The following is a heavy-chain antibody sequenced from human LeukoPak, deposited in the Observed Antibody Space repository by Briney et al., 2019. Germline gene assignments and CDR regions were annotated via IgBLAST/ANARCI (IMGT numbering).Heavy chain of an antibody. CDR2: INHSGST. J-gene: IGHJ4*02. CDR1: GGSFSGYY. V-gene: IGHV4-34*01. CDR3: ARGRISLGY. Sequence: SETLSLTCAVYGGSFSGYYWSWIRQPSGKGLEWIGEINHSGSTNYNPSLKSRVTISVDTSKNQFSLKLSSVTAADTAVYYCARGRISLGYWGQGTLVTVSS. D-gene: IGHD2/OR15-2a*01.